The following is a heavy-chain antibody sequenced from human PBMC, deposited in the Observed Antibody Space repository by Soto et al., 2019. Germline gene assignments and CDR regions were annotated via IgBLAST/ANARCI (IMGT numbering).Heavy chain of an antibody. J-gene: IGHJ4*02. CDR2: ITSGSDYI. V-gene: IGHV3-21*01. CDR3: ARVDGYTYPNDY. CDR1: GFTFDTYG. Sequence: PGGSLRLSCAASGFTFDTYGMSWVRQSPGKGLEWVSSITSGSDYIYYADSVRGRFTISRDNPKNSLYLQLNSLRVEDTAVYYCARVDGYTYPNDYWGQGTLVTV. D-gene: IGHD5-12*01.